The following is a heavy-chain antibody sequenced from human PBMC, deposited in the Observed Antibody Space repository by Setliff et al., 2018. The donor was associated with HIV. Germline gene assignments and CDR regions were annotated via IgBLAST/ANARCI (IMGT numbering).Heavy chain of an antibody. CDR2: ITAGGTT. CDR1: GHTFSSYA. CDR3: AKDRGSGYYSPSDY. Sequence: GSLRLSCAASGHTFSSYAMSWVRQAPGKGLEWVSIITAGGTTYYADSVKGRFTISRANSKSTLYRQMNSLRAEDTSVYYCAKDRGSGYYSPSDYWGQGTLVTVSS. J-gene: IGHJ4*02. V-gene: IGHV3-23*01. D-gene: IGHD3-22*01.